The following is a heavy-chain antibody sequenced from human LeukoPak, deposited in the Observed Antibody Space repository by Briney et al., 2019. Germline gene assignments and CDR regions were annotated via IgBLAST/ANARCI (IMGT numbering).Heavy chain of an antibody. CDR2: IYYSGST. D-gene: IGHD1-26*01. CDR3: ARHGVGAYFDY. Sequence: SETLSLTCTVSGGSISSSSYYWGWIRQPPGKGLEWIGSIYYSGSTYYNPSLKSRVTISVDTSKNQFSLKLSSVTAADTAVYYCARHGVGAYFDYWGQGTLVTVSS. V-gene: IGHV4-39*01. J-gene: IGHJ4*02. CDR1: GGSISSSSYY.